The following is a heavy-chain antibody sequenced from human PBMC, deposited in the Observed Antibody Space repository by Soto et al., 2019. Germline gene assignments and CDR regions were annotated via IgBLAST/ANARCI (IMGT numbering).Heavy chain of an antibody. CDR1: GFTFSSYA. Sequence: GGSLRLSCAASGFTFSSYAMSWVRQAPGKGLEWVSAISGSGGSTYYADSVKGRFTISRDNSKNTLYLQMNSLRAEDTAVYYCARKLPYGNYYYYYMDVWGKGTKVTVSS. CDR2: ISGSGGST. J-gene: IGHJ6*03. D-gene: IGHD3-10*01. CDR3: ARKLPYGNYYYYYMDV. V-gene: IGHV3-23*01.